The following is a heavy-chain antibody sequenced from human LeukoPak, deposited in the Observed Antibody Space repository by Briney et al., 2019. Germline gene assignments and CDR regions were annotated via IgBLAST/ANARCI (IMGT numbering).Heavy chain of an antibody. D-gene: IGHD3-22*01. J-gene: IGHJ4*02. V-gene: IGHV3-48*01. CDR1: GFTFSSYS. CDR3: ARDGLSYDSSGYYVFDY. CDR2: ISSSSSTI. Sequence: PGGSLRLSCAASGFTFSSYSMNWVRQAPGKGLEWVSYISSSSSTIYYADSVKGRFTISRDNAKNSLYLQMNSLRAEDTAVYYCARDGLSYDSSGYYVFDYWGQGTLVTVSS.